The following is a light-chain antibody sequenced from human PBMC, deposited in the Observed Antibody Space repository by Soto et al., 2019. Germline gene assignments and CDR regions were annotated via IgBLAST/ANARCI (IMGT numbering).Light chain of an antibody. CDR2: DVS. Sequence: QSALTQPASVSGSPGQSITISFTGTSSDVGGYNYVSWYQQHPGKAPKLMIYDVSHRPSGVSDRFSASKSGNTASLAISGLLAEDEADYFCSSFTSSTTLGVFGTGTKLTVL. V-gene: IGLV2-14*01. CDR1: SSDVGGYNY. J-gene: IGLJ1*01. CDR3: SSFTSSTTLGV.